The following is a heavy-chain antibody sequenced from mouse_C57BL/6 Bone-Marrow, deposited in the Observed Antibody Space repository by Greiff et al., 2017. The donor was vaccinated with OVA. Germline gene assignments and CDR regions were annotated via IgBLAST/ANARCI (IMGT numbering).Heavy chain of an antibody. Sequence: EVKVVESGGGLVKPGGSLKLSCAASGFTFSSYAMSWVRQTPEKRLEWVATISDGGSYTYYPDNVKGRFTISRDNAKNNLYLQMSHLKSEDTAMYYCARGGYYGDGYAMDYWGQGTSVTVSS. V-gene: IGHV5-4*03. J-gene: IGHJ4*01. D-gene: IGHD2-1*01. CDR1: GFTFSSYA. CDR3: ARGGYYGDGYAMDY. CDR2: ISDGGSYT.